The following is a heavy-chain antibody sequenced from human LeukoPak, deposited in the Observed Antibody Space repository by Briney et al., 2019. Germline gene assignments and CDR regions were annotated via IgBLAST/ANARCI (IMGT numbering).Heavy chain of an antibody. V-gene: IGHV4-30-2*01. D-gene: IGHD4-11*01. CDR1: GGSISSGGYS. J-gene: IGHJ5*02. CDR3: ARAYSNYAGEENWFDR. Sequence: SQTLSLTCAVSGGSISSGGYSWGWIRQPPGKGLEWIGYIYHSGSTYYNPSLKSRVTISVDRSKNQFSLKLSSVTAADTAVYYCARAYSNYAGEENWFDRWGQGTLVTVSS. CDR2: IYHSGST.